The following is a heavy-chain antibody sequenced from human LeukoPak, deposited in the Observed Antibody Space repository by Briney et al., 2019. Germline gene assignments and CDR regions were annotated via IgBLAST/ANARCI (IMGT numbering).Heavy chain of an antibody. V-gene: IGHV1-46*01. Sequence: ASVKVSCKASGYTFTSYYMHWVRQAPGQGLEWMGIINPSGGSTSYAQKFQGRVTMTRDTSTSTVYMELSSLRSEDTAVYYCARDQYSSSSIYYYYYGMDVWGQGTTVTVSS. J-gene: IGHJ6*02. D-gene: IGHD6-6*01. CDR2: INPSGGST. CDR3: ARDQYSSSSIYYYYYGMDV. CDR1: GYTFTSYY.